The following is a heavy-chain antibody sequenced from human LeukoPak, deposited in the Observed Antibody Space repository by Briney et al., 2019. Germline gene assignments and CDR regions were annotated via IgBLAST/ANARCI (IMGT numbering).Heavy chain of an antibody. D-gene: IGHD2-2*01. V-gene: IGHV4-34*01. CDR3: ARRSLYCSTTSCSDY. CDR1: GGSFSGYY. J-gene: IGHJ4*02. Sequence: SETLSLTCAVYGGSFSGYYWSWIRQPPGKGLEWIGEINHSGSTNHNPSLKSRVTISVDTSKNQFSLKLSSVTAADTAVYYCARRSLYCSTTSCSDYWGQGILVTVSS. CDR2: INHSGST.